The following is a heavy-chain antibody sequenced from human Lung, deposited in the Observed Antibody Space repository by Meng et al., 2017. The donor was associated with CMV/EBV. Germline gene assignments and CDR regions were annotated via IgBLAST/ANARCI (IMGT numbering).Heavy chain of an antibody. Sequence: SXAASGFTFSSYAMSWVRQAPGKGLEWVSAISGSGGSTYYADSVKGRFTISRDNSKNTLYLQMNSLRAEDTAVYYCAKDPGPAALYYFDYWGQGXLVTVSS. J-gene: IGHJ4*02. CDR1: GFTFSSYA. D-gene: IGHD2-2*01. CDR2: ISGSGGST. V-gene: IGHV3-23*01. CDR3: AKDPGPAALYYFDY.